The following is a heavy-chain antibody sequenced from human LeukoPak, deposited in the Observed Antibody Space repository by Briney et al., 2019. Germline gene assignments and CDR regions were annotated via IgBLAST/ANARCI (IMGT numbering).Heavy chain of an antibody. CDR1: GFTFSIFA. J-gene: IGHJ4*02. V-gene: IGHV3-23*01. D-gene: IGHD3-22*01. CDR2: ISGNGHQT. CDR3: PKDANYYDSSGYLIPFDY. Sequence: GGSRRLSCSASGFTFSIFAMTWVRQLPGRGLEWVSSISGNGHQTYYADSVKGRFSVSRDNSKNILYLQMDSLRADDSALYYCPKDANYYDSSGYLIPFDYWGQGTLVTVSS.